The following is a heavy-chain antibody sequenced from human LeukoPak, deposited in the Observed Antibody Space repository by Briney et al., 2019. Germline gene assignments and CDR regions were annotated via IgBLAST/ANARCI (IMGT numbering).Heavy chain of an antibody. CDR3: ARDGTEDFWPDYYGMDV. Sequence: GGSLTLSCAASGFTVSSNYMSWVRQAPGKGLEGVSVIYSGGSTYYADSVKGRFTISRDNSKNTLYLQMKSLRAEDTAVYYCARDGTEDFWPDYYGMDVWGQGTTVTVSS. CDR2: IYSGGST. D-gene: IGHD3-3*01. CDR1: GFTVSSNY. V-gene: IGHV3-53*01. J-gene: IGHJ6*02.